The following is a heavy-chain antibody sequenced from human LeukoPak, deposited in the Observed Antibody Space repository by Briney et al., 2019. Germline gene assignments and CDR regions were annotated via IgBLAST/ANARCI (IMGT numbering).Heavy chain of an antibody. D-gene: IGHD1-26*01. CDR1: GFSFSSYA. V-gene: IGHV3-30*03. Sequence: GGSLILSCAASGFSFSSYAIHWVRQAPGKGLEWVALISSDGSYKSYADSVRGRFTISRDNSQSTLYLHLNSLRPEGTAVYYCARKHGSGGSYFDYWGQGTLVTVSS. CDR2: ISSDGSYK. J-gene: IGHJ4*02. CDR3: ARKHGSGGSYFDY.